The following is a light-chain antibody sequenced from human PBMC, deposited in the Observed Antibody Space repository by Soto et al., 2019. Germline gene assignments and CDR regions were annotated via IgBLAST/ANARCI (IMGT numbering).Light chain of an antibody. J-gene: IGKJ1*01. CDR3: QQYNNWLPWT. V-gene: IGKV3-15*01. CDR1: QSVSSN. CDR2: GAS. Sequence: EIVMTQSPATLSVSPGERATLSCRASQSVSSNLAWYQQKPGQAPRLLIYGASTRATGIPARFSGSGSGTAFTLTISSLKSEDFAVYYCQQYNNWLPWTFGQGTKVEIK.